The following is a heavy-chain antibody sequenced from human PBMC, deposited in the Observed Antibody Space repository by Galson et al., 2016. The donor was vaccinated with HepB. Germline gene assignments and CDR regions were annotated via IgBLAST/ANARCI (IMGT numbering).Heavy chain of an antibody. CDR3: AKGYGFYDY. CDR2: SSYSGNT. Sequence: SLRLSCAASGFTFSTYALSWVRQAPGKGLEWVSTSSYSGNTYYADSVKGRFTISRDNSKNTLSLQMNSLRAEDTAVYYCAKGYGFYDYWGQGTLVTVSS. D-gene: IGHD5-18*01. CDR1: GFTFSTYA. V-gene: IGHV3-23*01. J-gene: IGHJ4*02.